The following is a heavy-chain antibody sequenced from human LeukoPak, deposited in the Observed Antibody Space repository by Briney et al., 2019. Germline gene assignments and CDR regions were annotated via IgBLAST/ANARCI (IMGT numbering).Heavy chain of an antibody. V-gene: IGHV1-24*01. CDR3: ARAPPLPLGPFTLTGAFDV. CDR2: FDPEDGET. Sequence: ASVKVSCKVSGYTLTELSMHWVRQAPGKGLEWMGGFDPEDGETIYAQKFQGRVTMTEDTSTDTAYMELSSLRSEDTAVYYCARAPPLPLGPFTLTGAFDVWGRGTMVTVSS. D-gene: IGHD3/OR15-3a*01. J-gene: IGHJ3*01. CDR1: GYTLTELS.